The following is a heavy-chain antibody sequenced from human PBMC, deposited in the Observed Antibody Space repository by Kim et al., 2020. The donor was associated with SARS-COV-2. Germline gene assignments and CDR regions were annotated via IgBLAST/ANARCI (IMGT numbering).Heavy chain of an antibody. CDR3: ATEYYSNLPRTYYYYGMDV. J-gene: IGHJ6*02. CDR1: GGTFSSYA. Sequence: SVKVSCKASGGTFSSYAISWVRQAPGQGLEWMGGIIPIFGTANYAQKFQGRVTITADESTSTAYMELSSLRSEDTAVYYCATEYYSNLPRTYYYYGMDVWGQGTTVTVSS. CDR2: IIPIFGTA. D-gene: IGHD4-4*01. V-gene: IGHV1-69*13.